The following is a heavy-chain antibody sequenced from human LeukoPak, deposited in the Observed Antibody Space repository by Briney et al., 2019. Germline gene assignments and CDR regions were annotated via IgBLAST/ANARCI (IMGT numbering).Heavy chain of an antibody. D-gene: IGHD3-10*01. CDR3: MVRGVPPRGMDV. J-gene: IGHJ6*02. CDR2: ISYDGSNK. CDR1: GFTFSSYG. Sequence: GRSLRLSCAASGFTFSSYGMHWVRQAPGKGLEWVAVISYDGSNKYYADSVKGRFTISRDNSKNTLYLQMNSLRADDTAVYYPMVRGVPPRGMDVWGQGTTVTVSS. V-gene: IGHV3-30*03.